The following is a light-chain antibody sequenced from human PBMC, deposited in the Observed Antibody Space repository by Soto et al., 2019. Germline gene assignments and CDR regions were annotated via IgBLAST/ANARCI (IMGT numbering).Light chain of an antibody. Sequence: QAVVTQPPSASGTPGQRVTISCSGSNSNIGTNNVYWYQQLPGTAPKLLLSGDNQRSSGVPDRFSDSKSDTSASLVISGLRSEDEAVYYCASRDDSLTGHVVFGGGTKVTVL. CDR3: ASRDDSLTGHVV. J-gene: IGLJ2*01. CDR2: GDN. CDR1: NSNIGTNN. V-gene: IGLV1-47*01.